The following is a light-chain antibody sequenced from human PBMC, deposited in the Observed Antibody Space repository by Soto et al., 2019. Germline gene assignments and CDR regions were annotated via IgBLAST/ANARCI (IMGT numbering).Light chain of an antibody. V-gene: IGKV3-15*01. CDR1: QSVRSN. CDR2: AAS. J-gene: IGKJ4*01. CDR3: QHYDHLPLP. Sequence: EIVRTQSPATLSVSLGDRATLSCRASQSVRSNLAWYQQKPGQTPRLLIYAASTRATGIPARFSGSGSGTEFALTISSLQSEDFAVYFCQHYDHLPLPFGGGTKV.